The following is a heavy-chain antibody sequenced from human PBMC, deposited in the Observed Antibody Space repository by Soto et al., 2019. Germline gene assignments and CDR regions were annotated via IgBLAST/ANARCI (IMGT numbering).Heavy chain of an antibody. CDR1: GFTFRNYW. Sequence: EVQLVESGGGLVQPGGSLRLSCAASGFTFRNYWMRWVRQAPGKGLVWVSRISDYGRINYADSVKGRFTISRDDAKSELYLQMNNLRADDTAVYYCARGGVEPLDYWGQGALVTVSS. V-gene: IGHV3-74*01. CDR2: ISDYGRI. CDR3: ARGGVEPLDY. J-gene: IGHJ4*02. D-gene: IGHD3-10*01.